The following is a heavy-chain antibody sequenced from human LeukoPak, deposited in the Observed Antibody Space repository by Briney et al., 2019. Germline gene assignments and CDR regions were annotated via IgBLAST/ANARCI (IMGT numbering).Heavy chain of an antibody. D-gene: IGHD3-22*01. CDR1: GGSISSYY. J-gene: IGHJ4*02. CDR2: IYYSGST. Sequence: PSETLSLTCTVSGGSISSYYWSWIRQPPGKGLEWIGDIYYSGSTNYNPSLQSRVTIPVHTSKNQFSLQLSSVTAAHTAVYYCARDRGYYYDSSGFDYWGQGTLVTVSS. V-gene: IGHV4-59*01. CDR3: ARDRGYYYDSSGFDY.